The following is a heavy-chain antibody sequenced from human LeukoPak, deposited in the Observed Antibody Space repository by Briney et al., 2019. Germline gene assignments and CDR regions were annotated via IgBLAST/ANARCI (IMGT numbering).Heavy chain of an antibody. CDR3: ARGTGTTPWFDP. J-gene: IGHJ5*02. CDR2: IYYSGGT. Sequence: PSETLSLTCTVSGGSISSYYWSWIRQPPGKGLEWIGYIYYSGGTYYNPSLKSRVTISVDRSKNQFSLKLSSVTAADTAVYYCARGTGTTPWFDPWGQGTLVTVSS. V-gene: IGHV4-59*12. CDR1: GGSISSYY. D-gene: IGHD1-7*01.